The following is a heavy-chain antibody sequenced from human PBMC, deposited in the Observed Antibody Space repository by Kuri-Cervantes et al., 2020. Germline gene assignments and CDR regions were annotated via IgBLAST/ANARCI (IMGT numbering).Heavy chain of an antibody. CDR2: ISYDGSNK. V-gene: IGHV3-30-3*02. D-gene: IGHD1-26*01. CDR1: GFTFSRYA. J-gene: IGHJ6*04. Sequence: GESLKISCAASGFTFSRYAMHWVRQAPGKGLEWVAVISYDGSNKHYADSVKGRFTISRDNSKNTQHLQMNSLRADDTAMYYCVKCAHIVAPTPPPDVWGKGTTVTVSS. CDR3: VKCAHIVAPTPPPDV.